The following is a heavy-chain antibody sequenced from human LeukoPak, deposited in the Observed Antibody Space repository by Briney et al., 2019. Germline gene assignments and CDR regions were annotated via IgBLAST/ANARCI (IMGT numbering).Heavy chain of an antibody. D-gene: IGHD2-15*01. J-gene: IGHJ4*02. V-gene: IGHV4-30-2*01. Sequence: SQTLSLTCTVSGGSISSGGYYWSWIRQPPGKGLEWIGYIYHSGSTYYNPSLKSRVTISVDRSKNQFSLKLSSVTAADTAVYYCATGRRCSGGSCYSDYWGQGTLVTVSS. CDR1: GGSISSGGYY. CDR2: IYHSGST. CDR3: ATGRRCSGGSCYSDY.